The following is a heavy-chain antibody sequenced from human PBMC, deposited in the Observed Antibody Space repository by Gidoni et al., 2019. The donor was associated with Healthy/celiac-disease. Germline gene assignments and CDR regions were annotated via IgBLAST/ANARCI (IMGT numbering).Heavy chain of an antibody. Sequence: QVQLVQSGAEVKKPGSSVKVSCKASGGTFSSYAIRWLRQAPGQGLEWMGGIIPIFGTANYAQKFQGRVTITADESTSTAYMELSSLRSEDTAVYDCARTSIAARSGDYYYYYYMDVWGKGTTVTVSS. V-gene: IGHV1-69*01. CDR3: ARTSIAARSGDYYYYYYMDV. J-gene: IGHJ6*03. CDR2: IIPIFGTA. CDR1: GGTFSSYA. D-gene: IGHD6-6*01.